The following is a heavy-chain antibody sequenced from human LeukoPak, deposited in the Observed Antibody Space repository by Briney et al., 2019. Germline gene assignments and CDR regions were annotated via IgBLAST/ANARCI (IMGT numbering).Heavy chain of an antibody. V-gene: IGHV1-18*01. D-gene: IGHD1-26*01. Sequence: ASVKVSCKASGYTFTSYGISWVRQAPGQGVEWMGWISAYNGKTNYAQKLQGRVTMTTDTSTSTAYMELRSLRSDDTAVYYCARVRGGPEGSIVGATGEVWGQGTLVTVSS. CDR3: ARVRGGPEGSIVGATGEV. J-gene: IGHJ4*02. CDR1: GYTFTSYG. CDR2: ISAYNGKT.